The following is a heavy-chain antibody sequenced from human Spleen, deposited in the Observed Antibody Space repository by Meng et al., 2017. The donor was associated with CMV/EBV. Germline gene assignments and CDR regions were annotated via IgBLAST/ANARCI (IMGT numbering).Heavy chain of an antibody. J-gene: IGHJ4*02. V-gene: IGHV3-21*01. CDR1: GFTFSSYS. Sequence: GGSLRLSFAASGFTFSSYSMNWVRQAPGKGLEWVSSISSTSSFIYYAHSMKGRFTISRDNAKSSLYLQMNSLRAEDTAVYYCARSDYYDSSAYPNYFDYWGQGTLVTVSS. CDR2: ISSTSSFI. CDR3: ARSDYYDSSAYPNYFDY. D-gene: IGHD3-22*01.